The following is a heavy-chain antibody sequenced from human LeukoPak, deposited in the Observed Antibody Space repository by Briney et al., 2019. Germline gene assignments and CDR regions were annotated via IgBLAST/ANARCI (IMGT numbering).Heavy chain of an antibody. D-gene: IGHD4-23*01. V-gene: IGHV3-74*01. J-gene: IGHJ4*02. Sequence: GSLRLSCAVSGFTFSGYWMHRVRQAPGKGLVWVSRIDRDGSRINYADSVKGRFTISRDNGKNTLFLQMNSLRAEDAAVYYCVRGNDYGGPHYWGQGTLVTVSS. CDR1: GFTFSGYW. CDR2: IDRDGSRI. CDR3: VRGNDYGGPHY.